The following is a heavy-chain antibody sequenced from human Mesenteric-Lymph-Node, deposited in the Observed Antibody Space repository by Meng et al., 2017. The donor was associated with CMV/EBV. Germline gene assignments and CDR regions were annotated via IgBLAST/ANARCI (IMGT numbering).Heavy chain of an antibody. Sequence: SETLSLTCAVYGGSFSNSYWIWIRQPPGKGLEWIGQINHYRNTNYNPSLKSRITISVDTSKNQFSLKLSSVTAADTAVYYCARDLACSSTSCPIYYYYGMDVWGQGTTVTVSS. D-gene: IGHD2-2*01. CDR3: ARDLACSSTSCPIYYYYGMDV. CDR2: INHYRNT. J-gene: IGHJ6*02. V-gene: IGHV4-34*01. CDR1: GGSFSNSY.